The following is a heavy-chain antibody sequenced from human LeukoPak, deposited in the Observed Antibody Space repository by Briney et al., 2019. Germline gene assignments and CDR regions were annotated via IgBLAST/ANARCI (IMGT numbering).Heavy chain of an antibody. J-gene: IGHJ4*02. V-gene: IGHV4-38-2*02. CDR3: ARDMNPTHYFDY. CDR1: GYSISSGYY. D-gene: IGHD3-16*01. Sequence: SETLSLTCNVSGYSISSGYYWAWIRQAPGKGLEWIGSIYHSGYTHYNPSLKGRFTISVDTSKNDFSLKLSSVAAADTAIYYCARDMNPTHYFDYWGQGTLVTVSS. CDR2: IYHSGYT.